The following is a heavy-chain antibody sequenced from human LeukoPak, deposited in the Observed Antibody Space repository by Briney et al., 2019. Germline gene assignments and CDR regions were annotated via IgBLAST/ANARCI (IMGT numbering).Heavy chain of an antibody. Sequence: PSETLSLTCTVSGGSISSNSYYWGWIRQPPGKGLEWIGSVHSSGSTYYNPSLKSRVTISVDTSKNQFSLKLSSVTAADTAVYYCARDGRSDYYYDSSGNFDYWGQGTLVTVSS. CDR3: ARDGRSDYYYDSSGNFDY. CDR2: VHSSGST. V-gene: IGHV4-39*07. CDR1: GGSISSNSYY. J-gene: IGHJ4*02. D-gene: IGHD3-22*01.